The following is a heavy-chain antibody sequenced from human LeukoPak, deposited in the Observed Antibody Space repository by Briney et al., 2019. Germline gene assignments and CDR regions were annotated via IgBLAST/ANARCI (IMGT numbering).Heavy chain of an antibody. CDR3: AKDRTSSSWRLYSFDY. J-gene: IGHJ4*02. V-gene: IGHV3-23*01. D-gene: IGHD6-13*01. CDR1: GFTFSSYA. Sequence: PGGSLRLSCAASGFTFSSYAMSWVRQAPGKGLEWVSAIGGSGDSTYYADSVQGRFTISRDNSKNTLYLQIDSLRAEDTAVYYCAKDRTSSSWRLYSFDYWGQGSLVTVSS. CDR2: IGGSGDST.